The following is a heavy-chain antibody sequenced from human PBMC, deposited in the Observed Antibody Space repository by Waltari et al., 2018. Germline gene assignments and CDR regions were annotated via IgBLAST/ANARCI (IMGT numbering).Heavy chain of an antibody. J-gene: IGHJ4*02. CDR2: IYHSGST. V-gene: IGHV4-38-2*01. CDR3: AAYLPDWGRGTDY. CDR1: GHSISSTYY. D-gene: IGHD7-27*01. Sequence: QVPLQESGPGLVNPSETLSPTCAVSGHSISSTYYWGWIRLSPGKGLEWIENIYHSGSTSYTPSLKSRVTISLAPSNNLFTLNLRSVTAADTAVYSCAAYLPDWGRGTDYWGQRTLVTVSS.